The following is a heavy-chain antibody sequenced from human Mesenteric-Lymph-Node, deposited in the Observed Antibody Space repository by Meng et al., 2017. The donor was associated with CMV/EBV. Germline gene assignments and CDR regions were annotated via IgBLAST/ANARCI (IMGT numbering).Heavy chain of an antibody. CDR2: IYHSGST. V-gene: IGHV4-38-2*02. Sequence: SETLSLTCTVSGYSISSGYYWGWIRQPPGKGLEWIGSIYHSGSTYYNPSLKSRVTISVDTSKNQFSLKLSSVTAADTAVYYCARGGNYYGSSGRNNWFDPWGQGTLVTVSS. CDR3: ARGGNYYGSSGRNNWFDP. J-gene: IGHJ5*02. D-gene: IGHD3-22*01. CDR1: GYSISSGYY.